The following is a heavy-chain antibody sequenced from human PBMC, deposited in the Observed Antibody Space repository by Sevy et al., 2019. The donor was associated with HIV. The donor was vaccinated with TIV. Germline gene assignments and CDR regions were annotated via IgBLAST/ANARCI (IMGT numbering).Heavy chain of an antibody. Sequence: GGYLRLSCVVSGFDIRSNYMSWVRQAPGKGLEGVSHIYAGGTAYYADSVKGRFTFSRDYSKNTVSLQMRSLRVEDSAVYYCSSEYCSRGSCFFDYWGQGIQVSVSS. V-gene: IGHV3-53*01. J-gene: IGHJ4*02. D-gene: IGHD2-15*01. CDR1: GFDIRSNY. CDR3: SSEYCSRGSCFFDY. CDR2: IYAGGTA.